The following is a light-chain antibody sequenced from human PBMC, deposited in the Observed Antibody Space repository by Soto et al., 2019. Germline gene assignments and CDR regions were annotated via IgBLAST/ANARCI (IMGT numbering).Light chain of an antibody. J-gene: IGKJ2*01. CDR3: QQRVFWPLFT. CDR1: QNIHSF. CDR2: DAS. V-gene: IGKV3-11*01. Sequence: EIVLTQSPATVSLSPGESATLSCRASQNIHSFLAWYQHRPGQAPRLLIYDASSRATAIPARFHGSGSGTDFTLTITRLEPDDFAVSYCQQRVFWPLFTFGQGTRLEIK.